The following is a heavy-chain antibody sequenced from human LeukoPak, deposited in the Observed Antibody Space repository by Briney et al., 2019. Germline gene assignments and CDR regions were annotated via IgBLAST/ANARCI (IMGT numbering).Heavy chain of an antibody. CDR1: GGSISSSSYY. CDR2: IYYSGST. Sequence: SETLSLTCTVSGGSISSSSYYWGWIRQPPGKGLEWIGSIYYSGSTYYNPSLKSQVTISVDTSKNQFSLKLSSVTAADTAVYYCARQWYYYGSGSCSWFDPWGQGTPVTVSS. D-gene: IGHD3-10*01. V-gene: IGHV4-39*01. CDR3: ARQWYYYGSGSCSWFDP. J-gene: IGHJ5*02.